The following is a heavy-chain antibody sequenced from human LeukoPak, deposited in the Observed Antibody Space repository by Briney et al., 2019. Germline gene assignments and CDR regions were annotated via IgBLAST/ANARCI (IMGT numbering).Heavy chain of an antibody. CDR2: ISPYDGNT. CDR3: ARTRPTWEGWGFDY. CDR1: GYSFTSFG. J-gene: IGHJ4*02. Sequence: GASVKVSCKASGYSFTSFGITWVRQAPGRGLEWMGWISPYDGNTNYAQNLQGRVTMTPDTSTTTAYMDLRSLRFDDTAVYYCARTRPTWEGWGFDYWGQGTLVTVPS. V-gene: IGHV1-18*01. D-gene: IGHD1-26*01.